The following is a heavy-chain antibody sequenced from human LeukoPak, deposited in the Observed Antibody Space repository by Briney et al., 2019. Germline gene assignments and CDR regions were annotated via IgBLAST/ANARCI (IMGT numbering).Heavy chain of an antibody. V-gene: IGHV3-21*01. D-gene: IGHD4-17*01. CDR1: GFTFSSFA. Sequence: GGSLRLSCAASGFTFSSFAMSWVRQAPGKGLEWVSSISSSSSYIYSADSVKGRPTISRDNAKSSLYLQMNSLRVEDTAVYYCARDRWEDEYGDYAYWGQGTLVTVSS. J-gene: IGHJ4*02. CDR3: ARDRWEDEYGDYAY. CDR2: ISSSSSYI.